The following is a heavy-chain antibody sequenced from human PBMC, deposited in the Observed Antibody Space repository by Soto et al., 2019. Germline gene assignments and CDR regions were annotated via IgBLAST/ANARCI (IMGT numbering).Heavy chain of an antibody. J-gene: IGHJ6*02. CDR3: ARLSGYDRCRCPVYYSYVMYF. Sequence: PGESLKISCKGSGYSFTSYWIGWVRQMPGKGLEWMGIIYPGDSDTRYSPSFQGQVTISADKSISTAYLQWSSLKASDTAMYYCARLSGYDRCRCPVYYSYVMYFFGQRSTVTVS. CDR2: IYPGDSDT. CDR1: GYSFTSYW. V-gene: IGHV5-51*01. D-gene: IGHD5-12*01.